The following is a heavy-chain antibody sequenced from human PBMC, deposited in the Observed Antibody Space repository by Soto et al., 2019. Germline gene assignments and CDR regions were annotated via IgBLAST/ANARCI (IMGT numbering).Heavy chain of an antibody. CDR2: INPSGGST. J-gene: IGHJ6*02. CDR3: ASSSCSSTSCYAHYYYYGMDV. V-gene: IGHV1-46*01. D-gene: IGHD2-2*01. Sequence: ASVKVSCKASGYTFTSYYMHWVRQAPGQGLEWMGIINPSGGSTSYAQKFQGRVTMTRDTSTSTVYMELSSLRSEDTAVYYCASSSCSSTSCYAHYYYYGMDVWGQGTTVTVSS. CDR1: GYTFTSYY.